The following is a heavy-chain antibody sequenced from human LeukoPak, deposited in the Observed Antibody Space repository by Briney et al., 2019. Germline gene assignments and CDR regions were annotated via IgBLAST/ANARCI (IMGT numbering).Heavy chain of an antibody. CDR2: IYYSGST. V-gene: IGHV4-59*01. D-gene: IGHD2-15*01. CDR3: ARIYVGGSLDY. J-gene: IGHJ4*02. CDR1: GGSISSYY. Sequence: SETLSLTCTVSGGSISSYYWSWIRQPPGKGLEWIGYIYYSGSTNYNPSLKSRVTISVDTSKNQFSLKLSSVTAADTAVYYCARIYVGGSLDYWGQGTLVIVSS.